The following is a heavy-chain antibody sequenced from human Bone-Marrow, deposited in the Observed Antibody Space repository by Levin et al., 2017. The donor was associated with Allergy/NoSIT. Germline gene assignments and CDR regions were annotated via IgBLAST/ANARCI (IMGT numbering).Heavy chain of an antibody. V-gene: IGHV3-30*18. CDR1: GFTFSSYG. D-gene: IGHD6-19*01. Sequence: SCAASGFTFSSYGMHWVRQAPGKGLEWVAVISYDGSNKYYADSVKGRFTISRDNSKNTLYLQMNSLRAEDTAVYYCAKGGQWLVPDYWGQGTLVTVSS. CDR2: ISYDGSNK. J-gene: IGHJ4*02. CDR3: AKGGQWLVPDY.